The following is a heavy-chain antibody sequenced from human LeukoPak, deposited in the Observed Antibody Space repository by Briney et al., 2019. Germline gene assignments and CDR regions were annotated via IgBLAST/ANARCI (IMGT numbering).Heavy chain of an antibody. J-gene: IGHJ4*02. CDR1: GFTFSSYE. Sequence: QPGGSLRLSCAASGFTFSSYEMNWVRQAPGKGLEWVSYISSSGSTIYYADSVKGRFTISRDNAKNSLYLQMNSLRAEDTAVYYCARGGAYGDYGPFDYWGQGTLVTVSS. V-gene: IGHV3-48*03. CDR2: ISSSGSTI. CDR3: ARGGAYGDYGPFDY. D-gene: IGHD4-17*01.